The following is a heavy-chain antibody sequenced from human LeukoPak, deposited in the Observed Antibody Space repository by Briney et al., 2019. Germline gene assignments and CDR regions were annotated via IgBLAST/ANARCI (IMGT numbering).Heavy chain of an antibody. J-gene: IGHJ3*02. CDR2: IYHSGSS. Sequence: SETLSLTRTVSGGSISSYYWCWIRQHPGKGLEWIGSIYHSGSSYYNPSLKSRVTISVDTSKNQFSLKLRSVTAADTAVYHCAREGHRPGAFDIWGQGTMVTVSS. CDR3: AREGHRPGAFDI. CDR1: GGSISSYY. D-gene: IGHD1-14*01. V-gene: IGHV4-38-2*02.